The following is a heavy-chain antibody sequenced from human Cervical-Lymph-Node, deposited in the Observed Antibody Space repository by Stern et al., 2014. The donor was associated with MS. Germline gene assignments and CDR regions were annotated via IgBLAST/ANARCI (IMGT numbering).Heavy chain of an antibody. D-gene: IGHD1-26*01. CDR3: AKGRGSYWFFDL. CDR1: GGSFNNHA. Sequence: QVQLVQSGGEVKKPGSSVKVSCMASGGSFNNHAVSWVRQAPGQGLAWMVGIIPIFGAPDYAQKFQGRVTITADESTSTVYMEFSSLRSEDTAMYYCAKGRGSYWFFDLWGRGTLVIVSS. V-gene: IGHV1-69*12. J-gene: IGHJ2*01. CDR2: IIPIFGAP.